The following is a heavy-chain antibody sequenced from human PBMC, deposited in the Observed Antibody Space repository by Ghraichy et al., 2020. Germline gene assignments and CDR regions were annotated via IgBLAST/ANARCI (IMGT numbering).Heavy chain of an antibody. Sequence: TLSLTCTVSGGSISSGGYYWSWIRQHPGKGLEWIGYIYYSGSTYYNPSLKSRVTISVDTSKNQFSLKLSSVTAADTAVYYCARISKVVPAAIDYWGQGTLVTVSS. V-gene: IGHV4-31*03. J-gene: IGHJ4*02. D-gene: IGHD2-2*02. CDR3: ARISKVVPAAIDY. CDR1: GGSISSGGYY. CDR2: IYYSGST.